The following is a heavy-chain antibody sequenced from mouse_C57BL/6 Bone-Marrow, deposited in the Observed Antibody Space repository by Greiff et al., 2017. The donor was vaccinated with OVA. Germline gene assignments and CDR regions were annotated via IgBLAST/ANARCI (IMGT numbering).Heavy chain of an antibody. CDR3: ARPPMYAMDY. CDR1: GFTFSSYG. D-gene: IGHD6-5*01. CDR2: ISSGGSYT. Sequence: EVQLKESGGDLVKPGGSLKLSCAASGFTFSSYGMSWVRQTPDKRLEWVATISSGGSYTYYPDSVKGRFTISRDNAKNTLYLQMSSLKSEDTAMYYCARPPMYAMDYWGQGTSVTVSS. J-gene: IGHJ4*01. V-gene: IGHV5-6*01.